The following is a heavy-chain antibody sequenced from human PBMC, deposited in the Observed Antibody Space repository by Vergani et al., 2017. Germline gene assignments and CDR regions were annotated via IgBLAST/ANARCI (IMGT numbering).Heavy chain of an antibody. CDR2: IYTSGST. V-gene: IGHV4-4*07. CDR1: GGSISSYY. D-gene: IGHD2-2*01. CDR3: ARASCSSTSCYPPLDWFDP. Sequence: QVQLQESGPGLVKPSETLSLTCTVSGGSISSYYWSWIWQPAGQGLEWIGRIYTSGSTNYNPSLKSRVTMSVDTSKNQFSLKLSSVTAADTAVYYCARASCSSTSCYPPLDWFDPWGQGTLVTVSS. J-gene: IGHJ5*02.